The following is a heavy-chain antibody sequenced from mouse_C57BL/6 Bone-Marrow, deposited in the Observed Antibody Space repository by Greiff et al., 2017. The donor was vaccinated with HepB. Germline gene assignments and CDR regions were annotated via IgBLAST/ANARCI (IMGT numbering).Heavy chain of an antibody. D-gene: IGHD2-5*01. Sequence: VQGVESGPGLVAPSQRLSITCTVSGFSLTSYGVHWVRQPPGKGLEWLVVIWSDGSTTYNSALKSRLSISKDNSKSQVFLKMNSLQTDDTAMYYCARHTYYSNYNYAMDYWGQGTSVTVSS. V-gene: IGHV2-6-1*01. J-gene: IGHJ4*01. CDR3: ARHTYYSNYNYAMDY. CDR2: IWSDGST. CDR1: GFSLTSYG.